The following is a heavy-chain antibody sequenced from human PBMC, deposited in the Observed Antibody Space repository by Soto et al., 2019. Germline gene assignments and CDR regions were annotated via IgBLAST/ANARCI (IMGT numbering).Heavy chain of an antibody. CDR1: GGSITTYS. Sequence: SETLSLTCTVSGGSITTYSWNWIRQPPGRGLEWIGYIYYTGNTNYNPSLKSRVTISLDMSKNQFSLKLSSVTTADTAVYYCAREPRQGDRIYYFDYWSQGTPVTV. V-gene: IGHV4-59*01. J-gene: IGHJ4*02. D-gene: IGHD2-21*02. CDR3: AREPRQGDRIYYFDY. CDR2: IYYTGNT.